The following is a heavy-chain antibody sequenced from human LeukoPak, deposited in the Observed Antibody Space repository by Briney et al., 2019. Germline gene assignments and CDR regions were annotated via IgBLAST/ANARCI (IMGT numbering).Heavy chain of an antibody. J-gene: IGHJ4*02. CDR2: ISSSSSYI. CDR3: ARANRGWYPPY. V-gene: IGHV3-21*01. Sequence: GGSLRLSCAASGFTFSSYNMNWVRQAPGKGLEWVSSISSSSSYIYYADSVKGRFTISRDNAKNSLYLQMNSLRAEDTAVYYCARANRGWYPPYWGQGTLVTVSS. CDR1: GFTFSSYN. D-gene: IGHD6-19*01.